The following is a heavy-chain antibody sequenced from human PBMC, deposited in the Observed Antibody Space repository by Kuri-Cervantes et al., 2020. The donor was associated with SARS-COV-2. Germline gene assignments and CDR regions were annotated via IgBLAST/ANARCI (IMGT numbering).Heavy chain of an antibody. D-gene: IGHD5-18*01. CDR2: IYHSGST. CDR1: GGSISSGGYY. V-gene: IGHV4-30-2*01. CDR3: ARGYSYGYAVLNAFDI. J-gene: IGHJ3*02. Sequence: SETLSLTCTVSGGSISSGGYYWSWIRQPPGKGLEWIGYIYHSGSTYYNPSLKSRVTISVDRSKNQFSLKLSSVTAEDAAVYYCARGYSYGYAVLNAFDIWGQGTMVTVSS.